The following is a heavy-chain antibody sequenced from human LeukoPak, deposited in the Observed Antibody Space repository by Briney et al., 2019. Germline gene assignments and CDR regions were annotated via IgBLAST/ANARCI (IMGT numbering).Heavy chain of an antibody. CDR1: GYTFTSYY. CDR3: ARDHQDYYYYMDV. J-gene: IGHJ6*03. V-gene: IGHV1-46*01. CDR2: INPSGGST. Sequence: ASVKVSCKASGYTFTSYYMHWVRQAPGQGLEWMGIINPSGGSTSYAQKFQGRVTMTRDTSTGTVYMELSSLRSEDTAVYYCARDHQDYYYYMDVWGKGTTVTVSS.